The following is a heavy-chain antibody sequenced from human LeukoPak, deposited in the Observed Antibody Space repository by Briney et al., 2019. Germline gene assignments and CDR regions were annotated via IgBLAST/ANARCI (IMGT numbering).Heavy chain of an antibody. J-gene: IGHJ3*02. D-gene: IGHD3-22*01. CDR2: ISSSSSYI. Sequence: KPGGSLRLSCAASGFTFSSYSMNWVRQAPGKGLEWVSSISSSSSYIYYADSVKGRFTISRDNAKNSLYLQMNSLRAEDTTVYYCARPDSSGFPLDAFDIWGQGTMVTVSS. CDR3: ARPDSSGFPLDAFDI. V-gene: IGHV3-21*01. CDR1: GFTFSSYS.